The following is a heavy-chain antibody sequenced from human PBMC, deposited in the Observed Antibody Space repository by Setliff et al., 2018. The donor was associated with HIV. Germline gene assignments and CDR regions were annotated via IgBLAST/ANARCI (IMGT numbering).Heavy chain of an antibody. V-gene: IGHV4-39*01. J-gene: IGHJ5*02. CDR3: ARVPVAGANWFDP. CDR2: VSQSGST. Sequence: KTSETLSLTCSVSGVSINRTDRYWGWIRQSPGKRLEWIGSVSQSGSTYYNPSLKSRITISVDRSKNLFSLKLISVTAADQGVYYCARVPVAGANWFDPWGLGTLVTSPQ. CDR1: GVSINRTDRY. D-gene: IGHD2-21*01.